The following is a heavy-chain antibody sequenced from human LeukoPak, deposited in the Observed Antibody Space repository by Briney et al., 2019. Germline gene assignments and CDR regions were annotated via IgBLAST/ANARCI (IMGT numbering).Heavy chain of an antibody. CDR1: GFTFSSYT. V-gene: IGHV3-23*01. D-gene: IGHD4-17*01. CDR3: AAGPTGY. CDR2: FTSGGST. Sequence: PGGSLRLSCAASGFTFSSYTMNWVRQAPGKGLEWVSGFTSGGSTYYADSVKGRFTISRDNAKNSLYLQMNSLRAEDTAVYYCAAGPTGYWGQGTLVTVSS. J-gene: IGHJ4*02.